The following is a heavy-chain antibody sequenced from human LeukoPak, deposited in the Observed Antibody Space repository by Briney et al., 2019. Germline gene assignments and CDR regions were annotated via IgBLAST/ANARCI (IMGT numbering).Heavy chain of an antibody. CDR3: ARRDMVRGVIGWFDP. D-gene: IGHD3-10*01. V-gene: IGHV4-31*03. CDR2: IYYSGST. Sequence: SQTLSLTCTVSGGSISSGGYYWSWIRQHPGKGLEWIGYIYYSGSTYYNPSLKSRVTISVDTSKNQFSLKLSSVTAADTAVYYCARRDMVRGVIGWFDPWGQGTLVTVSS. CDR1: GGSISSGGYY. J-gene: IGHJ5*02.